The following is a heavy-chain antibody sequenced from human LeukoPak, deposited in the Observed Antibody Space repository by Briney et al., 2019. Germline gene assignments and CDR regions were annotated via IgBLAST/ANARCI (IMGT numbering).Heavy chain of an antibody. J-gene: IGHJ4*02. CDR2: INSAGSST. CDR1: GFTFSSYW. CDR3: AREPPARDEGQIDY. V-gene: IGHV3-74*01. Sequence: PGGSLRLSCAASGFTFSSYWMHWVRQAPGKGLVWVSRINSAGSSTSYADSVKGRFTISRDNAKNTLYLQMNSLRAEDTAVYYCAREPPARDEGQIDYWGQGTLVTVSS.